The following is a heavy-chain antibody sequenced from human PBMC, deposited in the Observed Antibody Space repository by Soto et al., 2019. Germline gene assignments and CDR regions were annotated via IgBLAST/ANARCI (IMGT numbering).Heavy chain of an antibody. V-gene: IGHV3-30*18. CDR3: AKDPSIAAVSRYGMDV. CDR1: GFTFSRYG. J-gene: IGHJ6*02. D-gene: IGHD6-13*01. CDR2: ISYDGSNK. Sequence: GGSLRLSCAASGFTFSRYGMHWVRQAPGKGLEWVAVISYDGSNKYYADSVKGRFTISRDNSKNTLYLQMNSLRAEDTAVYYCAKDPSIAAVSRYGMDVWGQGTTVTVSS.